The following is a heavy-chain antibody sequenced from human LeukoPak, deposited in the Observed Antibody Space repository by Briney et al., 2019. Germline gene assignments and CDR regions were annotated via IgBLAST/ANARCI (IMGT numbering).Heavy chain of an antibody. CDR2: ISDSGRST. Sequence: GSLRLSCAASGFTFSSYAMNWVRQAPGKGPEWVSGISDSGRSTYYADSVKGRFTISRDNSKNTMYLHMSSLRAEDTAVYYCAKNPGRVTTAPDYWGQGTLVTVSS. CDR1: GFTFSSYA. D-gene: IGHD4-17*01. V-gene: IGHV3-23*01. CDR3: AKNPGRVTTAPDY. J-gene: IGHJ4*02.